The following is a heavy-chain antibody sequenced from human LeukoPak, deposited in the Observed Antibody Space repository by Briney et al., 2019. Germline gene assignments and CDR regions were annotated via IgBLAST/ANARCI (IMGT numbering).Heavy chain of an antibody. J-gene: IGHJ4*02. CDR1: GFTFSSYG. CDR3: AKDYQLLDY. V-gene: IGHV3-30*02. D-gene: IGHD2-2*01. Sequence: GGSLRLSCAASGFTFSSYGMHWVRQAPGKGLEWVAFIRHDGSNKYYADSVKGRFTISRDNSKNTLYLQMNSPRAEDTAVYYCAKDYQLLDYWGQGTLVTVSS. CDR2: IRHDGSNK.